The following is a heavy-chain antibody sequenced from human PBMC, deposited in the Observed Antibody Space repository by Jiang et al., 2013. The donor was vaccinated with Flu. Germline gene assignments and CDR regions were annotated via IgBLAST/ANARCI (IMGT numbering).Heavy chain of an antibody. CDR3: ATHRGYSYTRDWYFDL. J-gene: IGHJ2*01. V-gene: IGHV5-51*01. D-gene: IGHD5-18*01. CDR1: GYSFTSYW. CDR2: IYPGDSDT. Sequence: SLKISCKGSGYSFTSYWIGWVRQMPGKGLEWMGIIYPGDSDTRYSPSFQGQVTISADKSISTAYLQWSSLKASDTAMYYCATHRGYSYTRDWYFDLWGRGTLVTVSS.